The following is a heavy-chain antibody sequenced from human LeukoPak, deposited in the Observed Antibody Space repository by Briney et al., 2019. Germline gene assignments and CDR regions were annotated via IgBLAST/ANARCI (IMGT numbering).Heavy chain of an antibody. D-gene: IGHD3-22*01. J-gene: IGHJ4*02. CDR3: ARAPVVITSPFDY. V-gene: IGHV1-18*04. Sequence: ASVKVSCKASGYTFTSYGISWVRQAPGQGLEWMGSISPYNGNTNYAERLQGRVIMTTDTSTRTAYMELSSLRSEDTAVYYCARAPVVITSPFDYWGQGTLVTVSS. CDR1: GYTFTSYG. CDR2: ISPYNGNT.